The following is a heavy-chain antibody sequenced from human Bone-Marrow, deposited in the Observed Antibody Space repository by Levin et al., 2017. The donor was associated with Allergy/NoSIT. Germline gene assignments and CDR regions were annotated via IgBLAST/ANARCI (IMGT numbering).Heavy chain of an antibody. D-gene: IGHD4-17*01. CDR2: MNPNSGNT. J-gene: IGHJ5*02. V-gene: IGHV1-8*01. CDR1: GYTFTCYD. CDR3: ARGRWDYGAVWWFDP. Sequence: GESLKISCKASGYTFTCYDINWVRQATGQGLEWMGWMNPNSGNTGYAQKFQGRVTMTRNTSISTAYMELSSLRSEDTAVYYCARGRWDYGAVWWFDPWGQGTLVTVSS.